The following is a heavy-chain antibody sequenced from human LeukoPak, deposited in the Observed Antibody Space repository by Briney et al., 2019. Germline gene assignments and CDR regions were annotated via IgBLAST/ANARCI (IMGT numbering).Heavy chain of an antibody. D-gene: IGHD3-22*01. CDR1: GFTFDDSG. CDR3: ARNQYSSGYSRWLDP. V-gene: IGHV3-20*04. CDR2: ISWTGNTI. Sequence: PGGSLRLSCTASGFTFDDSGMSWVRQVPGKGLEWVSSISWTGNTINYADPVKGRFTISRDNAKKSLYLQMNSLRVDDTAFYYCARNQYSSGYSRWLDPWGQGTLVTVSS. J-gene: IGHJ5*02.